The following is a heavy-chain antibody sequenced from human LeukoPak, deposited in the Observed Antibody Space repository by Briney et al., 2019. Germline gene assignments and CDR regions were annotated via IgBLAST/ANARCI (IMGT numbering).Heavy chain of an antibody. V-gene: IGHV1-69*13. CDR1: GGTFSSYA. CDR2: IIPIFGTA. D-gene: IGHD3-22*01. J-gene: IGHJ4*02. Sequence: SVKVSCKVSGGTFSSYAISWVRQAPGQGLEWMGGIIPIFGTANYAQKFQGRVTITADESTSTAYMELSSLRSEDTAVYYCAVGYYDSSGSGDYWGQGTLVTVSS. CDR3: AVGYYDSSGSGDY.